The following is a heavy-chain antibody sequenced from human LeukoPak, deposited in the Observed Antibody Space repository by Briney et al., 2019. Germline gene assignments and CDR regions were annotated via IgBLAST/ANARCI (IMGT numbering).Heavy chain of an antibody. Sequence: GGSLRLSCAASGFTVSSNYMSWVRQAPGKGLEWVSVIYSGGSTYYADSVKGRFTISRDNSKNTLYLQMNSLRPEDTAVYYCATDSAGRVTMVRGPLDYWGQGTLVTVSS. J-gene: IGHJ4*02. CDR3: ATDSAGRVTMVRGPLDY. V-gene: IGHV3-53*05. CDR1: GFTVSSNY. CDR2: IYSGGST. D-gene: IGHD3-10*01.